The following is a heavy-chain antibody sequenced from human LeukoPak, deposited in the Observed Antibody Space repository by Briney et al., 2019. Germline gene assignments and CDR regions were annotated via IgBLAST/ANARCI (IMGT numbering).Heavy chain of an antibody. CDR3: ARDFLTVTTHYDAFDI. J-gene: IGHJ3*02. CDR1: GFTVSSNY. V-gene: IGHV3-53*01. D-gene: IGHD4-17*01. Sequence: GGSLRLSCAASGFTVSSNYMSWVRQAPGKGLEWVLVIYSGGSTYYADSVKGRFTISRDNSKNTLYLQMNSLRAEDTAVYYCARDFLTVTTHYDAFDIWGQGTMVTVSS. CDR2: IYSGGST.